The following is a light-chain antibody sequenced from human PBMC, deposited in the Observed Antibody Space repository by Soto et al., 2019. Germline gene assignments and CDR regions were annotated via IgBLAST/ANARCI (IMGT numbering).Light chain of an antibody. J-gene: IGLJ2*01. CDR3: AAWDDSLRGLE. CDR2: NNS. CDR1: SSNIGSYT. Sequence: QSVLTQPPSASGTPGQMVTISCSGSSSNIGSYTVNSYQQLPGMAPKLLIYNNSQRPSGVADRFSGSKSGTSASLAISGLQSEDEADYYCAAWDDSLRGLEFGGGTKLTVL. V-gene: IGLV1-44*01.